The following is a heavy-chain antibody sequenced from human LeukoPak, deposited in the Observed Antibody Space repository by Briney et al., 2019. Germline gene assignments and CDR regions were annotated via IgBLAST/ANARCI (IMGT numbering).Heavy chain of an antibody. D-gene: IGHD3-3*01. V-gene: IGHV1-18*01. CDR3: ARAVLRFLTNWFDP. CDR2: ISAYNGNT. Sequence: ASVKVSCKASGYTFTSYGISWVRQAPGQGLEWMGWISAYNGNTNYAQKLQGRVTMTTDTSTSTAYMELRSLRSDDTAVYYCARAVLRFLTNWFDPWGQGTLVTVSS. CDR1: GYTFTSYG. J-gene: IGHJ5*02.